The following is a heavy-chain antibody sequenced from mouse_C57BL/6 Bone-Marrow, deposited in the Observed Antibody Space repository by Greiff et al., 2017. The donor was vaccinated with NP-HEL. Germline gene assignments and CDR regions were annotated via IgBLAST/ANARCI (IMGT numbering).Heavy chain of an antibody. Sequence: DVHLVESGEGLVKPGGSLKLSCAASGFTFSSYAMSWVRQTPEKRLEWVAYISSGGDYIYYADTVKGRFTISRDNARNTLYLQMSSLKSEDTAMYYCTREGDGSSPSWFAYWGQGTLVTVSA. CDR3: TREGDGSSPSWFAY. J-gene: IGHJ3*01. CDR2: ISSGGDYI. CDR1: GFTFSSYA. D-gene: IGHD1-1*01. V-gene: IGHV5-9-1*02.